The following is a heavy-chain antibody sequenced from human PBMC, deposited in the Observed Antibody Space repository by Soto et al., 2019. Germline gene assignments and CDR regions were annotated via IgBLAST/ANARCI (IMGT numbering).Heavy chain of an antibody. CDR3: AKNMVPAAIGPPGGVFDY. V-gene: IGHV3-23*01. Sequence: EVQLLESGGGLVQPGGSLRLSCAASGFTFSSYAMSWVRQAPGKGLEWVSAISGSGGSTYYADSVKGRFTISRDNSKNTLYLQMNSLRAEDTAVYYCAKNMVPAAIGPPGGVFDYWGQGTLVTVSS. CDR1: GFTFSSYA. D-gene: IGHD2-2*01. CDR2: ISGSGGST. J-gene: IGHJ4*02.